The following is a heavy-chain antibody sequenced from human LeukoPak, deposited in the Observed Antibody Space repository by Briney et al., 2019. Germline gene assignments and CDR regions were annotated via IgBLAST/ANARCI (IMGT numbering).Heavy chain of an antibody. D-gene: IGHD3-3*01. CDR2: IYPGDSDT. J-gene: IGHJ4*02. V-gene: IGHV5-51*01. CDR1: GYSFTTYW. CDR3: ARHRVGNDFWSGSIDY. Sequence: GESLKISCKVSGYSFTTYWIGWVRQMPGKGLEWMGIIYPGDSDTRYSPSFQGQVTISADKSISTAYLQWSSLKASDTAMYYCARHRVGNDFWSGSIDYWGQGTLVTVSS.